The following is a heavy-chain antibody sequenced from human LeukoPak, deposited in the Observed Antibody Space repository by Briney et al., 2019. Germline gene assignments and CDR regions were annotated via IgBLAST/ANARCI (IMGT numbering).Heavy chain of an antibody. J-gene: IGHJ4*02. D-gene: IGHD5-18*01. CDR3: ARDSYSYGYGGFDY. V-gene: IGHV4-30-4*01. Sequence: SQTLSLTCTVSGGSISSGDRYWSWIRQSPGKGLEWIGYVYSTGNTYYNPSLKSRVIISVDTSKNQFSLELNSVTAADTAVYYCARDSYSYGYGGFDYWGQGILVTVSS. CDR1: GGSISSGDRY. CDR2: VYSTGNT.